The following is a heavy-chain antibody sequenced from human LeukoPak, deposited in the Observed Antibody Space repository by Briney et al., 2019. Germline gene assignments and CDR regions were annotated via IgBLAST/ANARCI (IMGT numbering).Heavy chain of an antibody. Sequence: PGGSLRLSCAASGFTFSSYAMSWVRQAPGKGLEWVSFISPNADRTSKAESVDGRFTISRDNPRNTLYLQMNSLRDDDTSVYYCAIMHGYYDGSGYWVQWGQGTLVIVSS. J-gene: IGHJ4*02. CDR1: GFTFSSYA. V-gene: IGHV3-23*01. D-gene: IGHD3-22*01. CDR3: AIMHGYYDGSGYWVQ. CDR2: ISPNADRT.